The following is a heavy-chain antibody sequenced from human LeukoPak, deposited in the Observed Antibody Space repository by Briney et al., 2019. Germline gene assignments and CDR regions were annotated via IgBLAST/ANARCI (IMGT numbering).Heavy chain of an antibody. CDR3: ARGGLAARPGYFDY. CDR1: VGSISSYY. CDR2: IYTSGST. D-gene: IGHD6-6*01. Sequence: PSETLSLTCTVSVGSISSYYWSWILHPAGKGLESIGRIYTSGSTNYNPSLNSRVTTSVDKSKNQFSLKLSSVTAADTAVYSCARGGLAARPGYFDYWGQGPLVTVSS. J-gene: IGHJ4*02. V-gene: IGHV4-4*07.